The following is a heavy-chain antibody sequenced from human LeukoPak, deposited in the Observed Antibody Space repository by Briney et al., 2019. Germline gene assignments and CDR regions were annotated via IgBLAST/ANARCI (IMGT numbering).Heavy chain of an antibody. CDR3: AKDMILGSSWENRLGDY. CDR2: ISGSGGST. Sequence: PGGSLRLSCAASGFTFSSYAMSWVRRAPGKGLEWVSAISGSGGSTYYADSVKGRFTISRDNSKNTLYLQMNSLRAEDTAVYYCAKDMILGSSWENRLGDYWGQGTLVTVSS. CDR1: GFTFSSYA. D-gene: IGHD6-13*01. J-gene: IGHJ4*02. V-gene: IGHV3-23*01.